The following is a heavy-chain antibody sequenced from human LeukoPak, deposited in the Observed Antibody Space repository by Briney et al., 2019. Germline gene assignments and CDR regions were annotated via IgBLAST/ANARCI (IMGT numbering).Heavy chain of an antibody. J-gene: IGHJ4*02. V-gene: IGHV4-59*08. Sequence: SETLSLICTVSGGFISRYYWSWFRQPPGKGLEWGGYLYYSWSTNYNPSLQSRVSISVDTSKNQFSLERSSVTAADTAVYYCARQASYGIFDYWGQGTLVTVSS. CDR1: GGFISRYY. CDR3: ARQASYGIFDY. CDR2: LYYSWST. D-gene: IGHD5-18*01.